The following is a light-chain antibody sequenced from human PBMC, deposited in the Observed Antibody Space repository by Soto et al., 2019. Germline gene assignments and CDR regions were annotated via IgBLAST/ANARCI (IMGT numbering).Light chain of an antibody. CDR2: AAS. CDR1: QGISSW. V-gene: IGKV1-12*01. J-gene: IGKJ1*01. CDR3: QFYGSSPKT. Sequence: DIQITQSPSSVSASVGDRVTITCRASQGISSWLAWYQQKPGKAPKLLIYAASSLQSGVPSRFSGSGSGTDFSLTISRLEPEDFAVYYCQFYGSSPKTFGQGTKVDI.